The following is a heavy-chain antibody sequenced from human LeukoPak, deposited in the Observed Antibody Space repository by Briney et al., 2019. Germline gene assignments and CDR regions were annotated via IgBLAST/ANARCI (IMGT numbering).Heavy chain of an antibody. CDR3: ARLDDYGDSRTGY. Sequence: SETLSLTCTVSGGSISSSSYYWGWIRQPPGKGLEWIGSIYYSGSTYYNPSLKSRVTISVDTSKNQFSLKLSSVTAADTAVYYCARLDDYGDSRTGYWGQGTLVTVSS. J-gene: IGHJ4*02. D-gene: IGHD4-17*01. CDR2: IYYSGST. CDR1: GGSISSSSYY. V-gene: IGHV4-39*01.